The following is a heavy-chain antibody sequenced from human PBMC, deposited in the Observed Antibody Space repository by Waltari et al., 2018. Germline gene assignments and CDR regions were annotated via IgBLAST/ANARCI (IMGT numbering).Heavy chain of an antibody. J-gene: IGHJ4*02. Sequence: QVQLVQSGAEVQKPGASVTVSCTASGYTFTSYALHWVRQSPGQRLEWMGWINAGNGNTKYSQKFQGRVTITRETSASTAYMELSSLRSEDTAVYYCARDYYDSSGVRFDYWGQGTLVTVSS. CDR2: INAGNGNT. CDR1: GYTFTSYA. CDR3: ARDYYDSSGVRFDY. D-gene: IGHD3-22*01. V-gene: IGHV1-3*01.